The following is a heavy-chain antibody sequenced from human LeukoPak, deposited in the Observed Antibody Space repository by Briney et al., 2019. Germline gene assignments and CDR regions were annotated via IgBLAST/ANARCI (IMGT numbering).Heavy chain of an antibody. CDR1: GGSISSSSYY. D-gene: IGHD3-3*01. J-gene: IGHJ5*02. Sequence: SETLSLTCTVSGGSISSSSYYWGWIRQPPGKGLEWIGSIYYSGSTYYNPSLKSRVTISVDTSKNQFSLKLSSVTAADTAVYYCASRITIFGVVTEGPWGQGTLATVSS. CDR2: IYYSGST. V-gene: IGHV4-39*01. CDR3: ASRITIFGVVTEGP.